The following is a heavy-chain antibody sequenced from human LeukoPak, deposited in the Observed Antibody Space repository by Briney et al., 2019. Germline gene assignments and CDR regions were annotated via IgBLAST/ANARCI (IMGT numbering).Heavy chain of an antibody. CDR1: GFTFSSYG. J-gene: IGHJ6*02. V-gene: IGHV3-30*03. D-gene: IGHD7-27*01. CDR3: ARGTGALYYYYGMDV. Sequence: GGSLRLSCAASGFTFSSYGMHWVRQAPGKGLEWVVVISYDGSNKYYADSVKGRFTISRDNSKNTLYLQMNSLRAEDTAVYYCARGTGALYYYYGMDVWGQGTTVTVSS. CDR2: ISYDGSNK.